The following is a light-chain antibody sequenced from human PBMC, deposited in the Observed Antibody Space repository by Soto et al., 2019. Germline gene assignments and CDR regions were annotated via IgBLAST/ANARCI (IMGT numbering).Light chain of an antibody. CDR2: AAS. J-gene: IGKJ5*01. V-gene: IGKV1-39*01. Sequence: DIQMTQSPSSLSASVGDRVTITCRASQSISSYLNWYQQKPGKAPKLLIYAASSLQSGVPSRFSGSGSGTHFTLTISSLQPEDFATYYCQQSYSTPSITSGQGTRLEIK. CDR1: QSISSY. CDR3: QQSYSTPSIT.